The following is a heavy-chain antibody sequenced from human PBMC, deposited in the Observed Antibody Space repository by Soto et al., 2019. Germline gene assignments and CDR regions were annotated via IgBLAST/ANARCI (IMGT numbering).Heavy chain of an antibody. CDR2: IYYSGST. Sequence: SETLSLTCTVSGGSISSGGYYWSWIRQHPGKGLEWIGYIYYSGSTYYNPSLKSRVTISVDTSKNQFSLKLSSVTAADTAVYYCARVEVPAPYNWFDPWGQGTLVTVS. CDR1: GGSISSGGYY. CDR3: ARVEVPAPYNWFDP. V-gene: IGHV4-31*02. J-gene: IGHJ5*02. D-gene: IGHD2-2*01.